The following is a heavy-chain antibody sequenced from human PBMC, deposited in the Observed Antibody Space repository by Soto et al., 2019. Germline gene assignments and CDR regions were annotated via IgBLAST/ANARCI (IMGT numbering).Heavy chain of an antibody. CDR3: ANPAAADDYYYYGMDV. V-gene: IGHV3-23*01. J-gene: IGHJ6*02. Sequence: TGGSLRLSCAASGFTFSSYAMSWVRQAPGKGLEWVSAISGSGGSTYYADSVKGRFTISRDNSKNTLYLQMNSLRAEDTAVYYCANPAAADDYYYYGMDVWGQGTTVTVSS. D-gene: IGHD6-13*01. CDR1: GFTFSSYA. CDR2: ISGSGGST.